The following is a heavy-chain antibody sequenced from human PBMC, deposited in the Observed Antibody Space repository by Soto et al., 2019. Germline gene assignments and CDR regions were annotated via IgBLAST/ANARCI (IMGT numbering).Heavy chain of an antibody. CDR3: ASQRPCGGGSCFSLRSFDR. Sequence: EVHLVESGGGLVKPGGSLRVSCEASGFAVSTYAMSWVRKTPGKGLEWVSTITGGGGSTYYADAVKGRFTISRDNFRNTLYLQMSSLRGEDSAVYSCASQRPCGGGSCFSLRSFDRWGQGTVVTVSS. V-gene: IGHV3-23*04. CDR1: GFAVSTYA. CDR2: ITGGGGST. D-gene: IGHD2-15*01. J-gene: IGHJ4*02.